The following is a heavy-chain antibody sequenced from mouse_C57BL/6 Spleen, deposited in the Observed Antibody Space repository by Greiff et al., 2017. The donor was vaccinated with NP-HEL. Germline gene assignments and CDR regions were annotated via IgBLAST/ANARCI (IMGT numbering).Heavy chain of an antibody. CDR3: ARSEIYYDYDRGYYFDY. CDR2: IDPNSGGT. V-gene: IGHV1-72*01. CDR1: GYTFTSYW. J-gene: IGHJ2*01. Sequence: QVHVKQPGAELVKPGASVKLSCKASGYTFTSYWMHWVKQRPGRGLEWIGRIDPNSGGTKYNEKFKSKATLTVDKPSSTAYMQLSSLTSEDSAVYYCARSEIYYDYDRGYYFDYWGQGTTLTVSS. D-gene: IGHD2-4*01.